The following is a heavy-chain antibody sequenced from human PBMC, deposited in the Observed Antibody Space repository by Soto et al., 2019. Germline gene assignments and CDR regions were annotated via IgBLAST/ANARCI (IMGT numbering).Heavy chain of an antibody. Sequence: TLSLTCAVSRGSISSGGYSWSWIRQPPGKGQEWIGYIYHSGSTYYXXSLKSRVXXSVHRSKKQFSLNLNSVTAADTAVYYCARVPLYWGQGTLVTSPQ. V-gene: IGHV4-30-2*01. CDR2: IYHSGST. J-gene: IGHJ4*02. CDR1: RGSISSGGYS. CDR3: ARVPLY.